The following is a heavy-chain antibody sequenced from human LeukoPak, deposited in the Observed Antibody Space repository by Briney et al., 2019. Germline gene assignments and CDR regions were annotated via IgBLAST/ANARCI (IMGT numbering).Heavy chain of an antibody. V-gene: IGHV6-1*01. Sequence: SQTLSLTCAISGDSVSSSSAAWNWIRQSPSRGLEWLGRTYYRSKWYNDYAVSVKSRITINPDTSKNQFSLQLNSVTPEDTAVYYCARAAGRGLKQPAHVLDYWGQGTLVTVSS. CDR3: ARAAGRGLKQPAHVLDY. J-gene: IGHJ4*02. CDR2: TYYRSKWYN. D-gene: IGHD2-2*01. CDR1: GDSVSSSSAA.